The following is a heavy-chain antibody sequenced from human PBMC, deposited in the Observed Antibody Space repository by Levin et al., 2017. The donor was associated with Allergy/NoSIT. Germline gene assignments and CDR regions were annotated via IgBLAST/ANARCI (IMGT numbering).Heavy chain of an antibody. V-gene: IGHV1-2*06. CDR1: GYTFTGYY. D-gene: IGHD3-9*01. CDR3: ARGGRYFDWLLPNRITYFDY. J-gene: IGHJ4*02. CDR2: INPNSGGT. Sequence: GASVKVSCKASGYTFTGYYMHWVRQAPGQGLEWMGRINPNSGGTNYAQKFQGRVTMTRDTSISTAYMELSRLRSDDTAVYYCARGGRYFDWLLPNRITYFDYWGQGTLVTVSS.